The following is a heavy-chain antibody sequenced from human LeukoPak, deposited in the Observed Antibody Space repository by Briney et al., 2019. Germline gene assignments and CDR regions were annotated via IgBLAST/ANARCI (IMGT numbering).Heavy chain of an antibody. Sequence: PSETLSLTCTVSGGSISSSSYYWGWIRQPPGKGLEWIGSIYHSGSTYYNPSLKSRVTISVDTSKNQFSLKLSSVTAADTAFYYCARDYSTFLDYWGQGTLVTVSS. CDR2: IYHSGST. CDR3: ARDYSTFLDY. V-gene: IGHV4-39*07. D-gene: IGHD6-13*01. CDR1: GGSISSSSYY. J-gene: IGHJ4*02.